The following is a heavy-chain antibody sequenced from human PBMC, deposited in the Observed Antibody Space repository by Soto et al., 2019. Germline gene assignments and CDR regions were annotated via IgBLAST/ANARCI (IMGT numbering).Heavy chain of an antibody. CDR2: ISAYSGNI. D-gene: IGHD2-15*01. V-gene: IGHV1-18*01. Sequence: QVQLVQSGADVKKPGASVKVSCKTSGYTFTSYGTSWVRQVPGQGLEWMGWISAYSGNINYAQKFQDRVTMTTDTATSTAYMELRSLRSDDTAVYYCARDCSGATCSFNYWGQGTLVTVSS. CDR3: ARDCSGATCSFNY. CDR1: GYTFTSYG. J-gene: IGHJ4*02.